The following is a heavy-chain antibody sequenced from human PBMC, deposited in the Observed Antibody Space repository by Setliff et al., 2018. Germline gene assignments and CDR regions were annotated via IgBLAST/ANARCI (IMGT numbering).Heavy chain of an antibody. CDR1: GYTFAKYG. CDR2: ISGYNGYT. J-gene: IGHJ3*02. CDR3: VRGGAAIVVGPPTAAFDI. Sequence: ASVKVSCKAFGYTFAKYGTSWVRQAPGQGLEWMGWISGYNGYTVYAQKLQGRVTLTTDTSTGTAYMEVRSLRSDDTAQYYCVRGGAAIVVGPPTAAFDIWGQGTMVTVSS. V-gene: IGHV1-18*01. D-gene: IGHD2-2*01.